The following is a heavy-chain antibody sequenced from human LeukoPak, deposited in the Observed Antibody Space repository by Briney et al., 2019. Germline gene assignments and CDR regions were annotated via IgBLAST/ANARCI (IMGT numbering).Heavy chain of an antibody. CDR3: ARDPPYVSYYGMDV. D-gene: IGHD3-16*01. CDR2: ISYDGSNK. Sequence: GGSLRLSCAASGFTFSSYAMHWVRQAPGKGLEWVAVISYDGSNKYYADSVKGRFTISRDNSKNTLYLQMNGLRAEDTAVYYCARDPPYVSYYGMDVWGQGTTVTVSS. V-gene: IGHV3-30-3*01. J-gene: IGHJ6*02. CDR1: GFTFSSYA.